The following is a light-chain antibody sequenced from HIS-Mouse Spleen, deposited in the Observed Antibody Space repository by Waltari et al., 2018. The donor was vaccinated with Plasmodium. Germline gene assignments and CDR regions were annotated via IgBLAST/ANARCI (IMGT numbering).Light chain of an antibody. CDR3: YSAADNNLV. CDR2: KDS. Sequence: SYELTQPSSVSVSPGQTARITCSGDVLAKKKYARWFQQKPGQAPVLVIYKDSERPSGIPGRFSGSSSGTTVTLTISGAQVEDDADYYCYSAADNNLVFGGGTKLTVL. V-gene: IGLV3-27*01. J-gene: IGLJ3*02. CDR1: VLAKKKY.